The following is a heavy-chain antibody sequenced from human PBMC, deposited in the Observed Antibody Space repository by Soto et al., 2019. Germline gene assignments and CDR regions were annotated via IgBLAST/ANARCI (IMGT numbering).Heavy chain of an antibody. Sequence: EALSVTGIVSGGSISSSSYYWGWILQPPGKGLEWIGSIYYSGSTYYNPSLKSRVTISVDTSKNQFPLKLSSVTAADTAVFYCARHRARNWFDPWGQGTLVTVSS. CDR1: GGSISSSSYY. CDR2: IYYSGST. J-gene: IGHJ5*02. D-gene: IGHD6-6*01. CDR3: ARHRARNWFDP. V-gene: IGHV4-39*01.